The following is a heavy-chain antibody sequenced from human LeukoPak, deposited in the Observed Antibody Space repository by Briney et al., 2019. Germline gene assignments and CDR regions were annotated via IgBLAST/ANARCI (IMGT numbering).Heavy chain of an antibody. Sequence: ASVKVSCKASGYTFTGYYMHWVRQAPGQRLEWMGWINAGPGNTKYSQKFQGRVTITRDTSASTAYMDLSNLRSEDTAVFYCAIGISSDTFDIWGQGTMVTVSS. J-gene: IGHJ3*02. CDR1: GYTFTGYY. CDR3: AIGISSDTFDI. D-gene: IGHD3-3*01. V-gene: IGHV1-3*01. CDR2: INAGPGNT.